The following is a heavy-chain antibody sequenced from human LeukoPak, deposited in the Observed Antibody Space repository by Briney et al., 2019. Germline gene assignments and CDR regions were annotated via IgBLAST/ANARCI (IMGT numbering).Heavy chain of an antibody. D-gene: IGHD3-16*01. J-gene: IGHJ4*02. V-gene: IGHV4-39*07. Sequence: SETLSLTCTVSGGSISSSSYYWGWIRQPPGKGLEWIGTIYYSGTTYYNPSLESRVTISVDTSKNQFSLILTSVTAADTAVYYCARVAPGGSHALDYWGQGILVTVSS. CDR2: IYYSGTT. CDR3: ARVAPGGSHALDY. CDR1: GGSISSSSYY.